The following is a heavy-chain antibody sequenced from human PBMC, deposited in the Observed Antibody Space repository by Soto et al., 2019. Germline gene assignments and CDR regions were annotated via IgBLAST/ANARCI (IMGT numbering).Heavy chain of an antibody. CDR2: ICGSGCIT. D-gene: IGHD6-19*01. CDR3: VKFLSYSSGWYWSRYGMDV. Sequence: GGSLRLSCAASGLNFSSYAMSWVSKKTEKGIERVSAICGSGCITYYAASVKGRFTISRDNSKNTLYLQMNSLRAEDTAVYYCVKFLSYSSGWYWSRYGMDVWGQGTTVTVSS. V-gene: IGHV3-23*01. CDR1: GLNFSSYA. J-gene: IGHJ6*02.